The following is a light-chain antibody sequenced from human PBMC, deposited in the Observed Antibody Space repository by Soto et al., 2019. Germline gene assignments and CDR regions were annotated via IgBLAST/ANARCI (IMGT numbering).Light chain of an antibody. CDR2: EVS. V-gene: IGLV2-14*01. CDR3: SSYVRSTTVL. Sequence: QSVLTQPASVSGSPGQSITISCTGTSSDVGAYNYVSWYQQHPGKAPKLMIYEVSNRPSRVSDRFSGSKSGNTASLTISGLQAEDEADYYCSSYVRSTTVLFGGGTKLTVL. J-gene: IGLJ2*01. CDR1: SSDVGAYNY.